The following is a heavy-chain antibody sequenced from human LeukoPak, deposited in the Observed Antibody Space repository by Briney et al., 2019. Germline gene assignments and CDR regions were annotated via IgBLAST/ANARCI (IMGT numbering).Heavy chain of an antibody. J-gene: IGHJ4*02. CDR3: ARNGGYGRFDY. D-gene: IGHD1-26*01. Sequence: SETLSLTCAVSGYSISSGYFWGWIRRPPGKGLEWIGTIDHRGSTYYNPSLKSRVTISVDTSKNQFSLTLSSLTAADTAFYYCARNGGYGRFDYWGQGTLVTVSS. CDR1: GYSISSGYF. CDR2: IDHRGST. V-gene: IGHV4-38-2*01.